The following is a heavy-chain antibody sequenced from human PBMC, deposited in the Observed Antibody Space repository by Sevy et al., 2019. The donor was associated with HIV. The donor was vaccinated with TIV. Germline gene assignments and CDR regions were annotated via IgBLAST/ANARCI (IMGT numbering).Heavy chain of an antibody. CDR1: GFTFSSYA. V-gene: IGHV3-7*03. CDR3: ARRYFDL. J-gene: IGHJ4*02. CDR2: IRQDGSEM. Sequence: GGSLRLSCAASGFTFSSYAMSWVRQAPGKGLEWVANIRQDGSEMYYVGSVKGRFTISRDNAKNALYLQMDGLRAEDTAVYYCARRYFDLWGQGTLVTVSS.